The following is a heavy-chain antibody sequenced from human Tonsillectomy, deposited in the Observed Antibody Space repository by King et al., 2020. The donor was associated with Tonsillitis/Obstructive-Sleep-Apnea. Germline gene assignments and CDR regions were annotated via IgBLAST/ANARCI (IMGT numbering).Heavy chain of an antibody. Sequence: GQLVQSGAEVKKPGASVKVSCKVSGYTLTELSMHWVRQAPGKGLEWMGAFDPEDSKTVYAQKFQGTLTMTEDTSTDTAYLELSSLRSEDTAVYYCATADCRTSCYGNFDYWGQGTLVTVSS. D-gene: IGHD2-2*01. J-gene: IGHJ4*02. CDR3: ATADCRTSCYGNFDY. CDR2: FDPEDSKT. V-gene: IGHV1-24*01. CDR1: GYTLTELS.